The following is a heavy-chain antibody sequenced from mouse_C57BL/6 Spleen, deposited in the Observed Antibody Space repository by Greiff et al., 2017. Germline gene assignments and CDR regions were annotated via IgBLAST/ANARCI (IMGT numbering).Heavy chain of an antibody. CDR1: GFTFSDYG. D-gene: IGHD4-1*01. CDR2: ISSGSSTI. V-gene: IGHV5-17*01. Sequence: EVKLVESGGGLVKPGGSLKLSCAASGFTFSDYGMHWVRQAPEKGLEWVAYISSGSSTIYYADPVKGRFTISRDNAKNTLFLQMTSLRSEDTAMYYCALLGREAMDYWGQGTSVTVSS. J-gene: IGHJ4*01. CDR3: ALLGREAMDY.